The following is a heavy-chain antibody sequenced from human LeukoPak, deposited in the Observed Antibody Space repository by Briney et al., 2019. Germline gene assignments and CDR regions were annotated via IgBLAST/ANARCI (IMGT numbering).Heavy chain of an antibody. D-gene: IGHD6-13*01. Sequence: EASVKVSCKASGYSFTEFDINWVRQASGQGLEWMGWMNPQGGNTDYAQKFQGRVTMTRNNSISTAYMELSGLRSEDTAVYYCARSRGQQLVYYYYYYMDVWGKGTTVTVSS. J-gene: IGHJ6*03. CDR1: GYSFTEFD. V-gene: IGHV1-8*01. CDR2: MNPQGGNT. CDR3: ARSRGQQLVYYYYYYMDV.